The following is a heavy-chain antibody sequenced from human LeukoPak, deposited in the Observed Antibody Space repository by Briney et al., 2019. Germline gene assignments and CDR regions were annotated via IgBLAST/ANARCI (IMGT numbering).Heavy chain of an antibody. CDR2: INHSGST. CDR1: GGSFSGYY. Sequence: SETLSLTCAVYGGSFSGYYWSWIRQPPGKGLEWIGEINHSGSTNYNPSLKSRVTISVDTSKNQFSLELSSVTAADTAVYYCASMQWLATGFQHWGQGTLVTVSS. V-gene: IGHV4-34*01. J-gene: IGHJ1*01. D-gene: IGHD6-19*01. CDR3: ASMQWLATGFQH.